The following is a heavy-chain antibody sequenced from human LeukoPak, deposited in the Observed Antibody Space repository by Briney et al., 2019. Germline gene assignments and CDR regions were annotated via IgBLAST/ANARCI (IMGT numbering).Heavy chain of an antibody. CDR3: AREMATIDWFDP. CDR1: GGPISSSSYY. J-gene: IGHJ5*02. V-gene: IGHV4-39*07. Sequence: SETLSLTCTVSGGPISSSSYYWGWIRQPPGKGLEWTGSIYYSGSTYYNPSLKSRVTISVDTSKNQFSLKLSSVTAADTAVYYCAREMATIDWFDPWGQGTLVTVSS. D-gene: IGHD5-24*01. CDR2: IYYSGST.